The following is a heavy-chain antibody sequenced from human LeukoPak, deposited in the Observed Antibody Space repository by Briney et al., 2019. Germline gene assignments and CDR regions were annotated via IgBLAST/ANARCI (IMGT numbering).Heavy chain of an antibody. V-gene: IGHV1-46*01. Sequence: ASVKVSCKASGYTFTSYYIHWVRQAPGQGLEWMGIINPSGGRTRYAQKFQRRVTMTRDTSTSTVYMELSSLRSEDTAVYYCARDPYASGSYLLDYWGQGTLVTVSS. CDR2: INPSGGRT. CDR3: ARDPYASGSYLLDY. CDR1: GYTFTSYY. J-gene: IGHJ4*02. D-gene: IGHD3-10*01.